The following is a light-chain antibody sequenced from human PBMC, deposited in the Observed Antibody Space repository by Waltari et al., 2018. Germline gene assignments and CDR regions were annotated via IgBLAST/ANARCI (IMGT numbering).Light chain of an antibody. CDR2: ADT. CDR3: YSSDSTGLRV. V-gene: IGLV3-10*01. CDR1: ELTRNY. J-gene: IGLJ1*01. Sequence: SYELTQTPSVSVSPGRTARIHCPGLELTRNYAYCFQQKSGQAPRLVIYADTKRPSGIPERFSGSSSGTVATLTITGAQVDDEADYYCYSSDSTGLRVFGGGTTVVVL.